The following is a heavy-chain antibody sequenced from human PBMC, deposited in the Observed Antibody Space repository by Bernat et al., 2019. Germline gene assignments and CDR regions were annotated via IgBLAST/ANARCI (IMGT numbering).Heavy chain of an antibody. CDR1: GGSISSYY. CDR3: ARRHYYDSSGSKHRVWYFDL. Sequence: QVQLQESGPGLVKPSETLSLTCTVSGGSISSYYWSWIRQPPGKGLEWIGYIYYSGSTNYNPSLKSRVTISVDTSKNQFSLKLSSVTAADTAVYYCARRHYYDSSGSKHRVWYFDLWGRGTLVTVSS. CDR2: IYYSGST. V-gene: IGHV4-59*08. D-gene: IGHD3-22*01. J-gene: IGHJ2*01.